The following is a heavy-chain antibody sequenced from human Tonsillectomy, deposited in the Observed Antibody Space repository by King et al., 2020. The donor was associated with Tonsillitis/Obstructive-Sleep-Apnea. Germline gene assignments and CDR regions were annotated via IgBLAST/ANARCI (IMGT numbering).Heavy chain of an antibody. Sequence: QLVQSGGGLVKPGGSLTLSCAASGFTFSSYSMNWVRQAPGKGLEWVSSISRSGSYIYYADSVKGRFTISRDNAKNSLYLQMNSLRAEDTAVYYCGGDGENWNDYIYWGQGTLVTVSS. J-gene: IGHJ4*02. V-gene: IGHV3-21*01. D-gene: IGHD1-1*01. CDR3: GGDGENWNDYIY. CDR2: ISRSGSYI. CDR1: GFTFSSYS.